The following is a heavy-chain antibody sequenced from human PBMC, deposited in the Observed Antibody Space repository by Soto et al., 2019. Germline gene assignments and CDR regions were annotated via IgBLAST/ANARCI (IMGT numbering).Heavy chain of an antibody. Sequence: QVQLQESGPGLVKPSQTLSLTCTVSGGSISSGDYYWSWIRQPPGKGLEWIGYIYYSGSTYYNPSLKRRITIPVDTSKNQFSLKLSSETAADTAVYYCARGGGMATSGGLSDYWGQGTLVTVSS. V-gene: IGHV4-30-4*01. CDR3: ARGGGMATSGGLSDY. D-gene: IGHD5-12*01. J-gene: IGHJ4*02. CDR1: GGSISSGDYY. CDR2: IYYSGST.